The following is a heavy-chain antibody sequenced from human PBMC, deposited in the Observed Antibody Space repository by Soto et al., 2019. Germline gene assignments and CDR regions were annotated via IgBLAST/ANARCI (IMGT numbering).Heavy chain of an antibody. CDR2: FSGSGATT. D-gene: IGHD6-13*01. CDR1: GFTFSNYA. Sequence: EVQLLESGGGLVQPGGSLRLSCAASGFTFSNYAMNWVRQAPGKGLEWVSVFSGSGATTYYADSVQGRFTISRDNSRNTLYLQMNSLRTEDTAVYYCAKSFEGGQSLSWYVFDYWGQGTLVTVSS. CDR3: AKSFEGGQSLSWYVFDY. J-gene: IGHJ4*02. V-gene: IGHV3-23*01.